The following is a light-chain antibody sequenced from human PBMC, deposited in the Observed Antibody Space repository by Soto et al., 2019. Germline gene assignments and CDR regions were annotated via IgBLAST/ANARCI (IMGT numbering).Light chain of an antibody. J-gene: IGKJ1*01. CDR3: HQRQSWPRT. V-gene: IGKV3-11*01. CDR2: QTS. Sequence: EIVLTQSPATLSSFPGDRVTLSCRASQYINTRLAWYQHRPGQAPRLLIYQTSIRAAGIPARFSASGSGTDFTLTISDVQPEDFALYYCHQRQSWPRTFGQGTRWIS. CDR1: QYINTR.